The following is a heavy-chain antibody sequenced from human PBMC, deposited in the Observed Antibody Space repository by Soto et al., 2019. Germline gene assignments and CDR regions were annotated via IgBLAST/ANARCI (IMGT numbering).Heavy chain of an antibody. V-gene: IGHV1-69*01. CDR1: GGTFSSYS. CDR3: ARVDYDSTYGFYYYGLDV. Sequence: QVHLVQSGAEVQKPGSSVRVSCKTSGGTFSSYSFTWVRQAPGQGLEWMGEIIPILNTANFAQKFQSRVTITADEPTSTVYMYLSSLSPDDTAVYYCARVDYDSTYGFYYYGLDVWGQGTTFTVSS. J-gene: IGHJ6*02. D-gene: IGHD3-10*01. CDR2: IIPILNTA.